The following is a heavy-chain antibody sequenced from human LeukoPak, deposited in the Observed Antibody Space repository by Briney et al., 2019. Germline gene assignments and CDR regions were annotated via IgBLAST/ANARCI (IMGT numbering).Heavy chain of an antibody. Sequence: SETLSLTCAVYGGSFSGYYWRWLRQPPGKGLEGIGEINNSGSTNDNPSLKRRVTISEDTSKNQFSPKLSSVTAADTAVYYCARATPSGWYWYWGQGTLVTVSS. CDR3: ARATPSGWYWY. D-gene: IGHD6-19*01. CDR1: GGSFSGYY. CDR2: INNSGST. V-gene: IGHV4-34*01. J-gene: IGHJ4*02.